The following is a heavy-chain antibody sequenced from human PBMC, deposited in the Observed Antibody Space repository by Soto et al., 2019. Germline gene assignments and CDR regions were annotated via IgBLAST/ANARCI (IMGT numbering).Heavy chain of an antibody. V-gene: IGHV1-69*01. CDR3: AKKNPHGDSNKAWLDP. D-gene: IGHD2-8*01. CDR1: GGTFVSSA. J-gene: IGHJ5*02. CDR2: IIPILGST. Sequence: QVQLLQSGAELREPGSSVRVSCTPSGGTFVSSAFAWVRQAPGGKIEWMGGIIPILGSTKYAEKFLGRLTIRADDSSRKAYLELSSLTFDDTAVYFCAKKNPHGDSNKAWLDPWGQGTLVTVST.